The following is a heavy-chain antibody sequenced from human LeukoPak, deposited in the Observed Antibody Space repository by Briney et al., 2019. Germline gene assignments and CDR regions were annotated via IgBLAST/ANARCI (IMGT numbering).Heavy chain of an antibody. Sequence: ASVKVSCKASGGTFSSYAISWVRQAPGQGLEWMGRIIPIFGTANYAQKFQGRVTITTDESTSTAYMELSSLRSEDTAVYYCARALSSGKYQLPLFDYWGQGTLVTVSS. V-gene: IGHV1-69*05. CDR3: ARALSSGKYQLPLFDY. J-gene: IGHJ4*02. D-gene: IGHD2-2*01. CDR2: IIPIFGTA. CDR1: GGTFSSYA.